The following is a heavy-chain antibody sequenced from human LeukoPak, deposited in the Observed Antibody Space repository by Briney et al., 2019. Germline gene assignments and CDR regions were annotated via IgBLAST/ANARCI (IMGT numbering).Heavy chain of an antibody. D-gene: IGHD3-16*01. CDR1: GGSISSSNYY. CDR2: TYYSGST. J-gene: IGHJ2*01. CDR3: AKPRPILGVWYFDL. Sequence: SETLSLTRTVSGGSISSSNYYWGWIRQPPGKGLEWIGSTYYSGSTYYNPSLKSRVTISVDASKNQFSLKLSSVTAADTAVYYCAKPRPILGVWYFDLWRRASLVTVSS. V-gene: IGHV4-39*01.